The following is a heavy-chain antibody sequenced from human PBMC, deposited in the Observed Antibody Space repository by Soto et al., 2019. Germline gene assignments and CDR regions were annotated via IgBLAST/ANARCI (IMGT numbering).Heavy chain of an antibody. CDR1: GGTFSSYA. CDR3: AGDLSYDFWGGSYDY. CDR2: IIPIVGKE. J-gene: IGHJ4*02. Sequence: QVQLVQSGAEVKKPGSSVKVSCKASGGTFSSYAISWVRQAPGQGLEWMGGIIPIVGKENYAQKFQGRVTITADDSTSPGDMELSSLRSEDTAVDYCAGDLSYDFWGGSYDYWGQGTMVTVSS. D-gene: IGHD3-3*01. V-gene: IGHV1-69*12.